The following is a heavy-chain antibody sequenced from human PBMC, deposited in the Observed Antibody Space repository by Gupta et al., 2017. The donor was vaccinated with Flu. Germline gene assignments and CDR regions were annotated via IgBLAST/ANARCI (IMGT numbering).Heavy chain of an antibody. CDR2: IYYYGSEK. CDR3: ARPNSCYENAQLDY. J-gene: IGHJ4*02. Sequence: QVKLVESGGGVVQPGKSLRLSCEASGFTFSKFGMHWVRQAPGKGLEGSAAIYYYGSEKYYADSVKGRLTITKDNSKNTLYLEMNNLRAEDTAVYYCARPNSCYENAQLDYWGQGTLVRVSS. V-gene: IGHV3-33*01. CDR1: GFTFSKFG. D-gene: IGHD5-12*01.